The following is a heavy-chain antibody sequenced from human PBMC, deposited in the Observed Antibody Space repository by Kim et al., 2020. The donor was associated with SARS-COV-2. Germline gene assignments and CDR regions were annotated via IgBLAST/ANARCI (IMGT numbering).Heavy chain of an antibody. Sequence: SVKVSCKASGGTFSSYAISWVRQAPGQGLEWMGGIIPIFGTANYAQKFQGRVTITADESTSTAYMELSSLRSEDTAVYYCASNADWDQGYNWFDPWGQGTLVTVSS. CDR2: IIPIFGTA. CDR3: ASNADWDQGYNWFDP. J-gene: IGHJ5*02. CDR1: GGTFSSYA. V-gene: IGHV1-69*13. D-gene: IGHD1-26*01.